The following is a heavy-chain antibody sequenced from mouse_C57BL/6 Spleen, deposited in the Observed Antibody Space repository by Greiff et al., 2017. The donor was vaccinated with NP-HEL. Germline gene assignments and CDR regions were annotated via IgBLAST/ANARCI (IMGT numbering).Heavy chain of an antibody. V-gene: IGHV1-82*01. J-gene: IGHJ4*01. CDR3: ARSEEGFYYAMDY. Sequence: QVQLQQSGPELVKPGASVKISCKASGYAFSSSWMNWVKQRPGKGLEWIGRIYPGDGDTNYNGKFKGKATLTADKSSSTAYMQLSSLTSEDSAVYFCARSEEGFYYAMDYWGQGTSVTVSS. CDR2: IYPGDGDT. CDR1: GYAFSSSW.